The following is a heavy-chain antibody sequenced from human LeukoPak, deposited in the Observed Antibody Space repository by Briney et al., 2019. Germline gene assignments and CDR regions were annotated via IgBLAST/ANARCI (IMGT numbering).Heavy chain of an antibody. CDR1: GFTFSSYS. Sequence: GGSLRLSCAASGFTFSSYSMTWVRQAPGKGLEWVSCISSSSSTIYYADSVKGRFTISRDNAKNSLYLQMNSLRAEDTAVYYCARRGQGFGELWPTADFDYWGQGTLVTVSS. D-gene: IGHD3-10*01. J-gene: IGHJ4*02. CDR2: ISSSSSTI. V-gene: IGHV3-48*01. CDR3: ARRGQGFGELWPTADFDY.